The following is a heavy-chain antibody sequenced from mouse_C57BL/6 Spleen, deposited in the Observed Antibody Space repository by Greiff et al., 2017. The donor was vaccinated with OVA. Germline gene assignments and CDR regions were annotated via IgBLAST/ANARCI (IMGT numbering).Heavy chain of an antibody. CDR3: AREGIYYGYVPFAY. V-gene: IGHV1-42*01. J-gene: IGHJ3*01. Sequence: EVQVVESGPELVKPGASVKISCKASGYSFTGYYMNWVKQSPENSLEWIGEINPSTGGTTYNQKFKAKATLTVDKSSSTAYMQLKSLTSEDSAVYYCAREGIYYGYVPFAYWGQGTLVTVSA. D-gene: IGHD2-2*01. CDR1: GYSFTGYY. CDR2: INPSTGGT.